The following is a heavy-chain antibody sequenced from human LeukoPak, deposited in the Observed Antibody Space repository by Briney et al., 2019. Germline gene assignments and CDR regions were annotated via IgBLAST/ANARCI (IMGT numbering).Heavy chain of an antibody. V-gene: IGHV1-18*01. D-gene: IGHD4-17*01. CDR2: ISAYNGNT. J-gene: IGHJ4*02. CDR1: GYTFTSYG. Sequence: GAPVRVSCKASGYTFTSYGISWGRQAPGQGLEWMGWISAYNGNTNYAQKLQGRVTMTTDTSTSTAYMELRSLRSDDTAVYYCARDRDYGDYTFDYWGQGTLVTVSS. CDR3: ARDRDYGDYTFDY.